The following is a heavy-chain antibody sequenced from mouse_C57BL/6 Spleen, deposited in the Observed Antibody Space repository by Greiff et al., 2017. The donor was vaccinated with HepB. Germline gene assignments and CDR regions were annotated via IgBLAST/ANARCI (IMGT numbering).Heavy chain of an antibody. CDR2: ISYDGSN. CDR3: ARDGRTGFDY. Sequence: DVKLQESGPGLVKPSQSLSLTCSVTGYSITSGYYWNWFRQFPGNKLEWLAYISYDGSNNYNPSLKNRFPITRDTSKNRFFLKLNSVTTEDTATYYCARDGRTGFDYWGQGTTLTVSS. CDR1: GYSITSGYY. V-gene: IGHV3-6*01. J-gene: IGHJ2*01.